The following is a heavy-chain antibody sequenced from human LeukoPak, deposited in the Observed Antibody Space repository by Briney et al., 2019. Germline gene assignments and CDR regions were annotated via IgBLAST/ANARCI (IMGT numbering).Heavy chain of an antibody. CDR1: GYTFTNYY. D-gene: IGHD6-19*01. CDR3: AKGEAVAAKRPPYAFDI. Sequence: PQASVKVSCKASGYTFTNYYFHWVRQAPGQGLEWMGIINPSGGSTNYAQKFQGRVSMTRITSTSTVYMELNSLRAEDTAVYYCAKGEAVAAKRPPYAFDIWGQGTMVTVSS. V-gene: IGHV1-46*01. J-gene: IGHJ3*02. CDR2: INPSGGST.